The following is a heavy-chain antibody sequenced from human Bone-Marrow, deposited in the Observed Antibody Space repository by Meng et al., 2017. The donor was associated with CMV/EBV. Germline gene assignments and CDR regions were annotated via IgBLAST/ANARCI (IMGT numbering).Heavy chain of an antibody. Sequence: GESLKISCAASGFTFSSYEMNWVRQAPGKGLEWVSYISSSGSTIYYADSVKGRFTISRDNAKNSLYLQMNSLRVEDTAVYYCARIVFNWAMDSWGQGTLVTVSS. J-gene: IGHJ4*02. V-gene: IGHV3-48*03. CDR3: ARIVFNWAMDS. CDR1: GFTFSSYE. D-gene: IGHD2-15*01. CDR2: ISSSGSTI.